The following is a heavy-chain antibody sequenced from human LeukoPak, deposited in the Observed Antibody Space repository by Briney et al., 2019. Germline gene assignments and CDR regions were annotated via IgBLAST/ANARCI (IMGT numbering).Heavy chain of an antibody. Sequence: SETLSLTCAVYGGSFSGYYWSWIRQPPGKGLEWIGEINHSGSTNYNPSLKSRVTKSVDTSKNQFSLKLSSVTAADTAVYYCARGGHGDYYYGMDVWGQGTTVTVSS. J-gene: IGHJ6*02. D-gene: IGHD4-17*01. CDR1: GGSFSGYY. CDR3: ARGGHGDYYYGMDV. V-gene: IGHV4-34*01. CDR2: INHSGST.